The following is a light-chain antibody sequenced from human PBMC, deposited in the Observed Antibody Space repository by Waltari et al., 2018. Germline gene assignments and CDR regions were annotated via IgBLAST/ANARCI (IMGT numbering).Light chain of an antibody. CDR3: QQSYSTLIT. J-gene: IGKJ3*01. CDR1: QNINSY. V-gene: IGKV1-39*01. Sequence: DIQMTQSPSSLSASIGDRVTITCRTTQNINSYLNWYKQKPGKATKLLIYAASTLQSGVPSRFSGSGSGTDFTLTISSLQPEDVATYYCQQSYSTLITFGPGTKVDIK. CDR2: AAS.